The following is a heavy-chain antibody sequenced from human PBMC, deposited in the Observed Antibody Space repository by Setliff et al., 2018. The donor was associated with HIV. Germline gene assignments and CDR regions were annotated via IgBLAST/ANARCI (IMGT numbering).Heavy chain of an antibody. Sequence: PSETLSLTCSVSGGSISNFYWSWIRQPPGKGLEWVGHIYSTGDTNYNPSLKSRVTLSADTSKNQFSLKVSSVTAADTAVYYCAEGRDEYKTGYWGQGTLVTVS. CDR3: AEGRDEYKTGY. CDR2: IYSTGDT. V-gene: IGHV4-59*13. D-gene: IGHD1-1*01. CDR1: GGSISNFY. J-gene: IGHJ4*02.